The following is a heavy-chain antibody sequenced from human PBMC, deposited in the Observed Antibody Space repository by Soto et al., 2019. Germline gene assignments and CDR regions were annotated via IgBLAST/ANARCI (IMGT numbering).Heavy chain of an antibody. CDR3: ARDQPGGYCSSTSCYATGWFDP. Sequence: EVQLVESGGGLVQPGGSLRLSCAASGFTFSSYWMSWVRQAPGKGLEWVANIKQDGSEKYYVDSVKGRFTISRDNAKNSLYLQMNSLRAEDTAVYYCARDQPGGYCSSTSCYATGWFDPWGQGTLVTVSS. CDR1: GFTFSSYW. CDR2: IKQDGSEK. V-gene: IGHV3-7*01. D-gene: IGHD2-2*01. J-gene: IGHJ5*02.